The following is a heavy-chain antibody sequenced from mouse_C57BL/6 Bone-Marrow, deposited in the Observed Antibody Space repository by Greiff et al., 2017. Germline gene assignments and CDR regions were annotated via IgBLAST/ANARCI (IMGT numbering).Heavy chain of an antibody. J-gene: IGHJ4*01. CDR2: FYPGSGSI. CDR1: GYTFTEYT. V-gene: IGHV1-62-2*01. Sequence: VKLMESGAELVKPGASVKLSCKASGYTFTEYTIHWVKQRSGQGLEWIGWFYPGSGSIKYNEKFKDEDTLTADNSSSTVYMELSRLTSEDSAVYFCARHEGNLGAIDYWGQGTSVTVSS. CDR3: ARHEGNLGAIDY.